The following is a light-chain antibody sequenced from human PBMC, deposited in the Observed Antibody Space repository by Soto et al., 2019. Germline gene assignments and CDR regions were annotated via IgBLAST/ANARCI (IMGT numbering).Light chain of an antibody. CDR3: QQYGDRPRT. CDR2: DAS. V-gene: IGKV3-15*01. CDR1: QSVSSA. Sequence: EIVLTQSPGTLSLSPGXRATFSCRASQSVSSAVAWYHQRSGQAPRLLIFDASIRVPTTPARFSGSVSGTEFTLTISSLESEDFAVYFCQQYGDRPRTFGQGTKVDIK. J-gene: IGKJ1*01.